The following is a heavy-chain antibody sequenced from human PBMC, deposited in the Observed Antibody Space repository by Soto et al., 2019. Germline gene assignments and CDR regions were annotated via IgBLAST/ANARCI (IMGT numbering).Heavy chain of an antibody. Sequence: GGSLRLSCAASGFTVSSNYMSWVRQAPGKGLEWVSVIYSGGSTYYADSVKGRFTISRDNSKNTLNLQMNSLRAEDTAVYYCARDLATWSDYYGMDVWGQGTTVTVSS. CDR2: IYSGGST. J-gene: IGHJ6*02. V-gene: IGHV3-53*01. CDR1: GFTVSSNY. CDR3: ARDLATWSDYYGMDV. D-gene: IGHD2-15*01.